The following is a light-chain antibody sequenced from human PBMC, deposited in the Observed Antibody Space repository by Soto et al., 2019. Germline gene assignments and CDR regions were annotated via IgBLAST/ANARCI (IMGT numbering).Light chain of an antibody. CDR1: QSIGRN. J-gene: IGKJ1*01. Sequence: ELVVTQSPATLSVSPGERVTLSCRASQSIGRNLAWCQQTPGQAPRLLIYGASTRATGIPARFSGSGSGTEFTLTISNLQSEDFAVYYCQQYNNWPLTFGQGTKVDI. CDR3: QQYNNWPLT. CDR2: GAS. V-gene: IGKV3-15*01.